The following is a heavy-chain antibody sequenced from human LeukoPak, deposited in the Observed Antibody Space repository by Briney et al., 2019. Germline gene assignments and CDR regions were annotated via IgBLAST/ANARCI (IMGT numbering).Heavy chain of an antibody. Sequence: GGSLRLSCTASGFTFSTYGMHWVRQAPGKGLEWVAVISYDGSNKYYADSVKGRFTISRDNSKNTLYLQMNSLRAEDTAVYYCARDHSPYYWGQGTLVTVSS. CDR3: ARDHSPYY. J-gene: IGHJ4*02. V-gene: IGHV3-30*03. CDR2: ISYDGSNK. CDR1: GFTFSTYG.